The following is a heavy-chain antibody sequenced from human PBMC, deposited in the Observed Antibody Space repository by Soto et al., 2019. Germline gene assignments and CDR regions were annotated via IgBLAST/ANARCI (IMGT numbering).Heavy chain of an antibody. CDR3: AGSRVVVARGWFDP. J-gene: IGHJ5*02. Sequence: QVQLQESGPGLVKPSQTLSLTCTVSGGSISSGGYYWSWIRQHPGKGLEWIGYIYYSGSTYYNPSLKSRVTXXVXTXXNQFSLKLSSVTAADTAVYYCAGSRVVVARGWFDPWGQGTLVTVSS. CDR1: GGSISSGGYY. CDR2: IYYSGST. V-gene: IGHV4-31*03. D-gene: IGHD2-15*01.